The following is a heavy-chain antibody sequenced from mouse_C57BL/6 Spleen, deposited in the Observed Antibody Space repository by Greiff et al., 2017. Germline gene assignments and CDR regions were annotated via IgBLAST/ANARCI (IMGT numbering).Heavy chain of an antibody. CDR1: GFTFTDYN. D-gene: IGHD4-1*01. Sequence: VQLQQSGPELVKPGASVKMSCKASGFTFTDYNMHWVKQSHGKSLEWIGYINPNNGGTSYNQKFKGKATLTVNKSSSTAYMELRSLTSEDSAVYHCASPQTVAWFAYGGQGTLVTVSA. J-gene: IGHJ3*01. CDR2: INPNNGGT. V-gene: IGHV1-22*01. CDR3: ASPQTVAWFAY.